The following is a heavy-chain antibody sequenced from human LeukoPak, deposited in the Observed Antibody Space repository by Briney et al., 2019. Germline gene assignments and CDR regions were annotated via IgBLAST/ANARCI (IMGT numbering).Heavy chain of an antibody. V-gene: IGHV3-48*01. Sequence: GGSLRLSCAASGFTFSSYSMNWVRQAPGKGLEWVSYISSSSSTIYYADSVKGRFTISRDNAKNSLYLQMNSLRAEDTAVYYCARDRYGGLIDYWGQGTLVTVSS. CDR1: GFTFSSYS. CDR3: ARDRYGGLIDY. J-gene: IGHJ4*02. CDR2: ISSSSSTI. D-gene: IGHD4-23*01.